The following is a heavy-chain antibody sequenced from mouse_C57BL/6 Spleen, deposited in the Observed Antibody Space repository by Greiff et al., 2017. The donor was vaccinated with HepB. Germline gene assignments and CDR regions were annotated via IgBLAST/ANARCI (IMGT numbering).Heavy chain of an antibody. CDR2: IDPEDGDT. CDR3: TTDYYCSRYWYGY. D-gene: IGHD1-1*01. J-gene: IGHJ3*01. Sequence: VQLQQSGAELVRPGASVKLSCTASGFNFTDYYMHWVKQRPEQGLEWIGRIDPEDGDTEYAPKFQGKATMTADTTSNTAYLQLSSLTSEDTAVYYCTTDYYCSRYWYGYWGQGTPVTVSA. V-gene: IGHV14-1*01. CDR1: GFNFTDYY.